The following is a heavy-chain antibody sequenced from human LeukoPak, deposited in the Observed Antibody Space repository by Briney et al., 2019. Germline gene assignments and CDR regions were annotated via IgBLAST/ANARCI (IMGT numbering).Heavy chain of an antibody. Sequence: SVKVSCKASGGTFSSYAISWVRQAPGQGLEWMGGLIPIFGTANYAQKFQGRVAITADESTSTAYMELSSLRSEDTAVYYCARDILYDYVWGSYRLDFDYWGQGTLVTVSS. CDR2: LIPIFGTA. D-gene: IGHD3-16*02. CDR1: GGTFSSYA. V-gene: IGHV1-69*13. CDR3: ARDILYDYVWGSYRLDFDY. J-gene: IGHJ4*02.